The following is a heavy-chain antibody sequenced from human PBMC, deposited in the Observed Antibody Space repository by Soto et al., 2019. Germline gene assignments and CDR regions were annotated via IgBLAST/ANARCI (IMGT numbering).Heavy chain of an antibody. D-gene: IGHD3-3*01. CDR2: IYWDDDD. CDR1: GFSLDTIGVG. Sequence: QITLKESGPTLMKPTQTLTLTCTFSGFSLDTIGVGVGWIRQPPGKALEWLALIYWDDDDRYSPSLKRRLTVTKDTSRNQVVLTLANVDPVDTATYYCTHCTYDFSSASVYYFDYWGQGTPVTVSS. J-gene: IGHJ4*02. V-gene: IGHV2-5*02. CDR3: THCTYDFSSASVYYFDY.